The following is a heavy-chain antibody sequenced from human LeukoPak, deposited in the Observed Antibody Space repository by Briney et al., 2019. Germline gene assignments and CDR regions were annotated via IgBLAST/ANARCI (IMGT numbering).Heavy chain of an antibody. J-gene: IGHJ4*02. CDR2: MYHSGST. Sequence: SETLSLTCSVSNYSISTDYYWGWIRQPPGKGLEWIGTMYHSGSTYYNPSLKSRVTISVDASKNQFSLRLSSVTAADTAVYYCARYDVWGSYRAFDYWGQGTLVTVSS. CDR1: NYSISTDYY. D-gene: IGHD3-16*02. V-gene: IGHV4-38-2*02. CDR3: ARYDVWGSYRAFDY.